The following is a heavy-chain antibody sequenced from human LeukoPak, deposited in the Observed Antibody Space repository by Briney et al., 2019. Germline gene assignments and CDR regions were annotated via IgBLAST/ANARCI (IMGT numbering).Heavy chain of an antibody. Sequence: GGSLRLSCAVSGFTFSTYSMNWVRQAPGKGLEWVSYISSNGSTIYYADSVKGRFTISRDNAKNSLFLQMNSLRAEDTALYYCARFGYGGKVDYWGQGTLVTVSS. J-gene: IGHJ4*02. D-gene: IGHD4-23*01. CDR2: ISSNGSTI. CDR1: GFTFSTYS. V-gene: IGHV3-48*04. CDR3: ARFGYGGKVDY.